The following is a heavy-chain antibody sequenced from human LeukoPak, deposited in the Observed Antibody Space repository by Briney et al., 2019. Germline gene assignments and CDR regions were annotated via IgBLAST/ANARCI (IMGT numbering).Heavy chain of an antibody. CDR3: ARRRTYDSTDP. D-gene: IGHD3-22*01. Sequence: SETLSLTCSVSGGSISSGDFSWGWIRQPPGKGLEWIGNIRYTGSTFYKSSLKSRLTISVDTSKNQFSLKLSSVTAADTAVYYCARRRTYDSTDPWGQGILVTVSS. CDR1: GGSISSGDFS. V-gene: IGHV4-39*01. CDR2: IRYTGST. J-gene: IGHJ5*02.